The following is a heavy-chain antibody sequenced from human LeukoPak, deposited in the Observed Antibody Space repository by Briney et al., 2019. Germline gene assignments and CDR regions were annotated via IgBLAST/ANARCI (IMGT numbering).Heavy chain of an antibody. Sequence: PSETLSLTCAVYGGSFSGYYWSWIRQPPGKGLEWIGEINHSGSTNYNPSLKSRVTISVDTSRNQFSLKLSSVTAADTAVYYCARHVDITTSSGYYMDVWGKGTTVTISS. D-gene: IGHD3-22*01. V-gene: IGHV4-34*01. CDR3: ARHVDITTSSGYYMDV. CDR2: INHSGST. CDR1: GGSFSGYY. J-gene: IGHJ6*03.